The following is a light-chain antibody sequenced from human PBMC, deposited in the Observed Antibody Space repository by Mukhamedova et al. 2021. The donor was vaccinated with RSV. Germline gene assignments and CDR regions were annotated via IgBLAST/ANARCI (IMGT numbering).Light chain of an antibody. Sequence: GVSNRFSGSKSGNTASLTISGLQAEDESDYYCSSYTGRTEGVIFGGGTKLTVL. V-gene: IGLV2-14*01. J-gene: IGLJ2*01. CDR3: SSYTGRTEGVI.